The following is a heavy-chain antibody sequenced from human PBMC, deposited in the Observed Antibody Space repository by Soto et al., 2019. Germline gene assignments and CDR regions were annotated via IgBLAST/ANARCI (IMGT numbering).Heavy chain of an antibody. CDR1: GFTFSSYG. V-gene: IGHV3-30*03. CDR3: APITGAPHY. D-gene: IGHD1-20*01. J-gene: IGHJ4*02. Sequence: GGSLRLSCAASGFTFSSYGMHWVRQAPGKGLEWVAVISYDGSNKYYADSVKGRFTISRDNSKNTLYLQMNSLRAEDTAVYYCAPITGAPHYWGQGTLVTVSS. CDR2: ISYDGSNK.